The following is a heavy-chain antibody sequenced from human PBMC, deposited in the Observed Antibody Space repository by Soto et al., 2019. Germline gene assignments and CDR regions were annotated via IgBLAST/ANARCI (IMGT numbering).Heavy chain of an antibody. D-gene: IGHD5-18*01. J-gene: IGHJ6*03. Sequence: PSETLSLTCAVYGGSFSGYYGSWTRQPPGKGLEWIGEINHSGSTNYNPSLKSRVTISVDTSKNQFSLKLSSVTAADTAVYYCAKSGYSYGRYYYYMDVWGKGTTVTVSS. CDR2: INHSGST. V-gene: IGHV4-34*01. CDR1: GGSFSGYY. CDR3: AKSGYSYGRYYYYMDV.